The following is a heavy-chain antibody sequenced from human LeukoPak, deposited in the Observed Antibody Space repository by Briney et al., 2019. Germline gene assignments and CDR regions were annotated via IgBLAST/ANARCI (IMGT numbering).Heavy chain of an antibody. D-gene: IGHD5-12*01. Sequence: SEALSLTCTVSGGSISSNYWSWVRQPPGKGLEWIGYIHYSGRTNYNPSLKSRVTISVDTSKNQLSLKLSSVTAADTAVYYCATEVAPSDHYYYYGMDVWGQGTTVTVSS. CDR3: ATEVAPSDHYYYYGMDV. J-gene: IGHJ6*02. CDR2: IHYSGRT. V-gene: IGHV4-59*01. CDR1: GGSISSNY.